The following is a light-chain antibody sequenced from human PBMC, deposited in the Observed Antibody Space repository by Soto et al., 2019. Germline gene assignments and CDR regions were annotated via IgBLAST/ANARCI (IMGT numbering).Light chain of an antibody. CDR1: SSNIGAGYD. Sequence: SVLTQPPSVSGAPGQRVTISCTGSSSNIGAGYDVHWYQQLPGTAPKLLIYGNSNRPSGVPDRFYGSKSGTSASLAITGLKAEDEADYYCQSYDSSLSGSVFGGGTKLTVL. V-gene: IGLV1-40*01. J-gene: IGLJ3*02. CDR3: QSYDSSLSGSV. CDR2: GNS.